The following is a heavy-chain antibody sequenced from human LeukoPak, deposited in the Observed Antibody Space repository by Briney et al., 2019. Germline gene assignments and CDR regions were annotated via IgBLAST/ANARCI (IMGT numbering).Heavy chain of an antibody. CDR1: GYSISSGYX. Sequence: PSETLSLTCAVSGYSISSGYXXXWIRQPPGTXXXXXXXXXXXXSTXXNPSLKRRVXXXXXTSKNQFSPKQRSVTAADTAVLHXAXWMGRGYSGYDYPSGYYMDVWGKGTTVTVSS. J-gene: IGHJ6*03. CDR2: XXXXXST. CDR3: AXWMGRGYSGYDYPSGYYMDV. D-gene: IGHD5-12*01. V-gene: IGHV4-38-2*01.